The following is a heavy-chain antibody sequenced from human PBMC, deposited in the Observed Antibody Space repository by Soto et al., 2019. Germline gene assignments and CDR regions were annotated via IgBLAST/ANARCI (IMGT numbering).Heavy chain of an antibody. Sequence: PGESLKISCKGSGYSFTSYWISWVRQMPGKGLEWMGRIDPSDSYTNYSPSFQGHVTISADKSISTAYLQWSSLKASDTAMYYCARHPDYGDYGYYYYVMDFWGQGTKVTVSS. CDR2: IDPSDSYT. CDR3: ARHPDYGDYGYYYYVMDF. D-gene: IGHD4-17*01. V-gene: IGHV5-10-1*01. J-gene: IGHJ6*02. CDR1: GYSFTSYW.